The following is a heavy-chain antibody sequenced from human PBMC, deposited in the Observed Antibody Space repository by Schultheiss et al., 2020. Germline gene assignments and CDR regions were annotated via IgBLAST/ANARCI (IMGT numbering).Heavy chain of an antibody. D-gene: IGHD1-26*01. CDR3: ARSWVGATLFDY. CDR1: GFTVSSNY. Sequence: WGSLRLSCAASGFTVSSNYMSWVRQAPGKGLEWVSYISSSSSTIYYADSVRGRFTTSRDNARNSLYLQMNSLRDEDTAVYYCARSWVGATLFDYWGQGTLVTVSS. J-gene: IGHJ4*02. CDR2: ISSSSSTI. V-gene: IGHV3-48*02.